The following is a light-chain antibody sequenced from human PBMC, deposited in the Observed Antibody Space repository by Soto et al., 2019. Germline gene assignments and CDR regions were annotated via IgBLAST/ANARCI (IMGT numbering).Light chain of an antibody. CDR2: GNN. V-gene: IGLV1-40*01. J-gene: IGLJ1*01. CDR3: QSYDNSLSGYV. Sequence: QSVLTQPPSVSGAPGQRVTISCTGSSSNIGAGYDVHWYQQVSGTAPKLLIYGNNNRPSGVPDRFSGSKAGTSPSLAITGLHAEDEADYYCQSYDNSLSGYVFGTGTKVTVL. CDR1: SSNIGAGYD.